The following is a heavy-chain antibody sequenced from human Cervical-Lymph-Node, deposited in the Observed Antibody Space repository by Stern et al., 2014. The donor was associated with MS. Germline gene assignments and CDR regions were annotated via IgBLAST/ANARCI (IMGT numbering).Heavy chain of an antibody. CDR1: GATFSTNA. CDR3: AREHHGGNFAS. V-gene: IGHV1-69*01. CDR2: IVPIFGRA. Sequence: QLVQSGAEVRKPGSSVKVSCKASGATFSTNAISWLRQAPGQGPEWMGAIVPIFGRANYVQKLRGRLTITADESASTAYMELRSLRSEDTAVYYCAREHHGGNFASWGQGTLVTVSS. J-gene: IGHJ5*02. D-gene: IGHD4-23*01.